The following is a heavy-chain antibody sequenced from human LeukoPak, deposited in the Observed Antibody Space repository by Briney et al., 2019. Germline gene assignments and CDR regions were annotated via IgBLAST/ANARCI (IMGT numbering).Heavy chain of an antibody. CDR1: GFTFSSYA. D-gene: IGHD3-3*01. V-gene: IGHV3-30*04. CDR2: ICSGGSYK. Sequence: GGSPRLSCAASGFTFSSYAMHWVRQAPGKGLEWVTLICSGGSYKYYADSVKGRLTISRDNSKNTLYLEMKSLRAEDTAVYSCARDRPSTVFGVADYYYMDVWGKGTTVTVSS. CDR3: ARDRPSTVFGVADYYYMDV. J-gene: IGHJ6*03.